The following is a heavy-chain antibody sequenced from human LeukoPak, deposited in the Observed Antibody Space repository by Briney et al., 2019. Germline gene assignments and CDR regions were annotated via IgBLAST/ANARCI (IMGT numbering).Heavy chain of an antibody. D-gene: IGHD3-22*01. J-gene: IGHJ5*02. Sequence: GGSLRDSCAASGFTFSSYWMSWVRQAPGKGLEWVANIKQDGSEKYYVDSVKGRFTISRDNAKNSLYLQMNSLRAEDTAVYYCARVLRYYYDSSTGWFDPWGQGTLVTVSS. CDR3: ARVLRYYYDSSTGWFDP. CDR2: IKQDGSEK. CDR1: GFTFSSYW. V-gene: IGHV3-7*01.